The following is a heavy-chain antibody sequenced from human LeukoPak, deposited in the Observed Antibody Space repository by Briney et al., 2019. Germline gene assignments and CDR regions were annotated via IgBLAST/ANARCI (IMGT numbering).Heavy chain of an antibody. Sequence: PSETLSLTCTVSGGSISSNKYYWGWIRQPPGKGLEWIASIYYSGSTYYNPSLKSRVTISVDTAKNQFSLKLSSVTAADTAVYYCATPYSGGYHGLDIWGQGTMVTVSS. CDR1: GGSISSNKYY. CDR2: IYYSGST. J-gene: IGHJ3*02. V-gene: IGHV4-39*01. CDR3: ATPYSGGYHGLDI. D-gene: IGHD1-26*01.